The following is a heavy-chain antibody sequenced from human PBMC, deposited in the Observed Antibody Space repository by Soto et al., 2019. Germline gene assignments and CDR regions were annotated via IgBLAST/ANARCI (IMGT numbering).Heavy chain of an antibody. Sequence: QVQVVQSGAEVKKPESSVKVSCKPSGGTFNTYTVNWLRLAPGHGLEWMGRFIPILDMANYAQKFQDRVTITAYRSTFTAYMELNSLTSDATAVYYCAITYCRDNSCPRDFDFWGPGTRVTVSS. V-gene: IGHV1-69*02. CDR3: AITYCRDNSCPRDFDF. CDR2: FIPILDMA. D-gene: IGHD2-21*01. CDR1: GGTFNTYT. J-gene: IGHJ4*02.